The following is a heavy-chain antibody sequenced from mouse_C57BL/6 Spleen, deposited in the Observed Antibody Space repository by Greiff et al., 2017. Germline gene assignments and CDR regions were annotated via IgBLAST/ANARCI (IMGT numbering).Heavy chain of an antibody. CDR3: ARSHGNYWYFDV. CDR1: GYTFTSYW. CDR2: IDPSDSST. Sequence: QVQLQQPGAELVMPGASVKLSCKASGYTFTSYWMHWVKQRPGQGLEWIGEIDPSDSSTNYNQQFKGKSTLTVDKSSSTAYMQLSSLTSEDSAVYYCARSHGNYWYFDVWGTGTTVTVAS. J-gene: IGHJ1*03. V-gene: IGHV1-69*01. D-gene: IGHD2-1*01.